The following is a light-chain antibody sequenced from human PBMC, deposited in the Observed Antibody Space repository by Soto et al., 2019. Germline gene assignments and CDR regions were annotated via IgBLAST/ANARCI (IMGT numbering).Light chain of an antibody. CDR2: RSN. J-gene: IGLJ2*01. CDR3: AAGDDSLREVV. CDR1: SPNIGSNY. V-gene: IGLV1-47*01. Sequence: QSVLTQPPSASGTPGQRVTISCSGSSPNIGSNYVYWYQQLPGTAPKLLIYRSNQRPSGVPDRFSGAKSGTSASLAISGLRSEDEADYYCAAGDDSLREVVFGGGTQLTVL.